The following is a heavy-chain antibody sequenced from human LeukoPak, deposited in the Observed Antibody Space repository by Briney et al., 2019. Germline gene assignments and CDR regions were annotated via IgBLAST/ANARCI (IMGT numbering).Heavy chain of an antibody. V-gene: IGHV1-18*01. CDR2: ISAYDGNT. CDR1: GYTFNHFG. J-gene: IGHJ5*02. CDR3: ARDKVIASAGTPNWFDP. D-gene: IGHD2-21*01. Sequence: GASVKVSCKASGYTFNHFGISWVRQAPGQGLEWTGWISAYDGNTNYLQKFQGRITLTTDTATTTAYMELRSLRSDDTAVYYCARDKVIASAGTPNWFDPWGQGTLVTVSS.